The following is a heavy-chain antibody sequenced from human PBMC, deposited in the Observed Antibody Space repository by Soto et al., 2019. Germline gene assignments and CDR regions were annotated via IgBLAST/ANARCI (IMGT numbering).Heavy chain of an antibody. CDR1: GYTFTSYG. V-gene: IGHV1-18*01. J-gene: IGHJ4*02. D-gene: IGHD3-22*01. CDR2: ISAYNGNT. CDR3: VSDGYDSSGYYYYLY. Sequence: ASVKVSCKASGYTFTSYGISWVRQAPGQGLEWMGWISAYNGNTNYAQKLQGRVTMTTDTSTSTAYMELRSLRSDDTAVYYCVSDGYDSSGYYYYLYWGQGPLVTVYS.